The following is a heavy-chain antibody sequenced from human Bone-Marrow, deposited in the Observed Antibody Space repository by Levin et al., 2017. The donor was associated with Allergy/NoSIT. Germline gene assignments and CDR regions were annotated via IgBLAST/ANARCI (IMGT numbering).Heavy chain of an antibody. J-gene: IGHJ3*02. CDR3: ATAIVGATTRWGAFDI. D-gene: IGHD1-26*01. CDR2: IKQDGSEK. CDR1: GFTFSSYW. V-gene: IGHV3-7*01. Sequence: HTGGSLRLSCAASGFTFSSYWMSWVRQAPGKGLEWVANIKQDGSEKYYVDSVKGRFTISRDNAKNSLYLQMNSLRAEDTAVYYCATAIVGATTRWGAFDIWGQGTMVTVSS.